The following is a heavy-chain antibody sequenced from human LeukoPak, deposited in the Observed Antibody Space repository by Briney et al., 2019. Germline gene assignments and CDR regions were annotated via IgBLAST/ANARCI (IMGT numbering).Heavy chain of an antibody. J-gene: IGHJ4*02. CDR2: ISGSGGST. Sequence: HSGGSLRLSCAASGFTFSSYAMSWVRQAPGKGLEWVSAISGSGGSTYYADSVKGRFTISRDNSKYTLYLQMNSLRAEDTAVYYCAKELYGYYDSSGYYYWGQGTLVTVSS. CDR1: GFTFSSYA. V-gene: IGHV3-23*01. D-gene: IGHD3-22*01. CDR3: AKELYGYYDSSGYYY.